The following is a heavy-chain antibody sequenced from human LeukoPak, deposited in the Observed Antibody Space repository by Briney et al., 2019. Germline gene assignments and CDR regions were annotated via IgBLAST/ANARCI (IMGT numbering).Heavy chain of an antibody. D-gene: IGHD5-12*01. CDR3: ARGSQIVATIYPDDAFDI. CDR1: GYTFTSYD. V-gene: IGHV1-8*01. CDR2: MNPNSGNT. Sequence: ASVKVSCKASGYTFTSYDINWVRQATGQGLEWMGWMNPNSGNTGYAQKFQGRVTMTRNTSISTAYMELSSLRSEDTAVYYCARGSQIVATIYPDDAFDIWGQGTMVTVSS. J-gene: IGHJ3*02.